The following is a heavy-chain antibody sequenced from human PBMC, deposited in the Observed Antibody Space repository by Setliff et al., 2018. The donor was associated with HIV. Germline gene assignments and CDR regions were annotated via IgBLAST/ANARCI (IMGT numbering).Heavy chain of an antibody. J-gene: IGHJ6*03. CDR2: IYTSGST. V-gene: IGHV4-4*08. D-gene: IGHD1-7*01. CDR3: ALDRSNWNYGKNYMDV. Sequence: PSETLSLTCTVSGGSIRSFFWSWIRQPPGKGLEWIGHIYTSGSTNYNPSLKSRVTMSVDTSKNQFSLNLSSVTAADTAVYYCALDRSNWNYGKNYMDVWGKGTTVTVSS. CDR1: GGSIRSFF.